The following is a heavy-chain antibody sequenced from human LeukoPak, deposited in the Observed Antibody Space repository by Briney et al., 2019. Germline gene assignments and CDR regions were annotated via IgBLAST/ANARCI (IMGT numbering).Heavy chain of an antibody. Sequence: GGSLRLSCAASGFTFNSYWMSWVRQAPGKGLEWVANIKQDGSEKYYVDSVKGRFTISRDNAKNSLYLQMNSLRAEDTAVYYCARVDSSGWYLDYYGMDVWGQGTTVTVSS. V-gene: IGHV3-7*01. J-gene: IGHJ6*02. CDR1: GFTFNSYW. CDR3: ARVDSSGWYLDYYGMDV. CDR2: IKQDGSEK. D-gene: IGHD6-19*01.